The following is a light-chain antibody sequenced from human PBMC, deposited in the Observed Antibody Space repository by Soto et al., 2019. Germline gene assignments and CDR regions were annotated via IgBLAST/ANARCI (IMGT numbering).Light chain of an antibody. J-gene: IGLJ1*01. Sequence: QSALTQPASVSGSPGQSITISCTGTSSDVGAYNSVSWYQQHPDKAPKLIIYSVSYRSSGVSDRFSGSKSDNTASPTISGLHTEDEADYYCSLSTSSSTYLFGTGTKLTVL. V-gene: IGLV2-14*03. CDR1: SSDVGAYNS. CDR2: SVS. CDR3: SLSTSSSTYL.